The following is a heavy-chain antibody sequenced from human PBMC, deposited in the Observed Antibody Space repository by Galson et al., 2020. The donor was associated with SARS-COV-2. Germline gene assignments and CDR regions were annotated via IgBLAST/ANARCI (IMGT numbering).Heavy chain of an antibody. CDR3: AKFDLNSGYDRLDY. D-gene: IGHD5-12*01. J-gene: IGHJ4*02. Sequence: ASVKVSCKASGYNFTTYFIHWVRQAPGQGLEWMGRINPNGGGTNFAQKFQGRVTMTRDTSISTVYMELSRLRSDDTAVYYCAKFDLNSGYDRLDYWGQGTLVTVSS. CDR1: GYNFTTYF. V-gene: IGHV1-2*06. CDR2: INPNGGGT.